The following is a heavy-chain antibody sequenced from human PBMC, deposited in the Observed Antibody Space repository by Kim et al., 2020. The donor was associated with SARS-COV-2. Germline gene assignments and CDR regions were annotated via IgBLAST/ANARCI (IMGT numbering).Heavy chain of an antibody. CDR1: GFTVSSNY. Sequence: GGSLRLSCAASGFTVSSNYMSWVRQAPGKGLEWVSVIYSGGSTYYADSVKGRFTISRDNSKNTLYLQMNSLRAEDTAVYYCARVPLSPKNYYDSSGYIFDYWGQGTLVTVSS. CDR2: IYSGGST. D-gene: IGHD3-22*01. V-gene: IGHV3-53*01. J-gene: IGHJ4*02. CDR3: ARVPLSPKNYYDSSGYIFDY.